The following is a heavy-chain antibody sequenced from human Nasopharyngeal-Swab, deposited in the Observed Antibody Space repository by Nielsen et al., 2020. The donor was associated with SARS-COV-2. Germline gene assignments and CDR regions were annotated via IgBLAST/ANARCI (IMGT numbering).Heavy chain of an antibody. CDR3: AKDRYCSGGACYFNGFDS. V-gene: IGHV3-23*01. CDR2: VSGSGGTT. J-gene: IGHJ4*02. D-gene: IGHD2-15*01. CDR1: GFTFSSYA. Sequence: GGSLRLSCAASGFTFSSYAMTWIRQAPGKGLEWVSGVSGSGGTTKYTDSVKGLFTIPRNNSEKKVYLEMHSLRAEDTAVYYCAKDRYCSGGACYFNGFDSWGQGTLVTVSS.